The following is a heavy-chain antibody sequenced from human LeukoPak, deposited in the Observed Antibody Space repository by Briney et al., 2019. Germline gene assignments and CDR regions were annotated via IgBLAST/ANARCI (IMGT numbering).Heavy chain of an antibody. Sequence: SETLSLICTVSGRSLSSSSYYWGWIRQPPGRGLEWIENINYSGDTYYNPSLKSRVTISVDTSKKQFSLKLLSVAAADTAVYYCVRLLSATGNFDYWGQGALVTVSS. J-gene: IGHJ4*02. CDR2: INYSGDT. CDR3: VRLLSATGNFDY. D-gene: IGHD1-1*01. V-gene: IGHV4-39*07. CDR1: GRSLSSSSYY.